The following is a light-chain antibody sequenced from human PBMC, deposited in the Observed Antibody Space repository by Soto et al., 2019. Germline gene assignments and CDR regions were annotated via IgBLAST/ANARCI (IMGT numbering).Light chain of an antibody. J-gene: IGKJ2*01. CDR2: DAS. Sequence: DIQMTQSPSSLSASVGDRVTITCQASQDISNNLNWYQQKPGKAPKVLIYDASTLAAGVPSRFSGSGSGTDFALTISGLQPEGFATYYCQHYDTLPLPVYTFGQGTKLEI. V-gene: IGKV1-33*01. CDR3: QHYDTLPLPVYT. CDR1: QDISNN.